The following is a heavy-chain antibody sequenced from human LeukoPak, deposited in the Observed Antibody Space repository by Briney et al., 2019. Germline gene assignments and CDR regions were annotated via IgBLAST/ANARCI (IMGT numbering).Heavy chain of an antibody. CDR2: INHSGST. CDR1: GGSFSGYY. CDR3: ARHSITYYYDSSGYYTAISDY. Sequence: SETLSLTCAVYGGSFSGYYWSWIRQPPGKGLEWIGEINHSGSTNYNPSLKSRVTISVDTSKNQFSLKLSSVTAADTAVYYCARHSITYYYDSSGYYTAISDYWGQGTLVTVSS. V-gene: IGHV4-34*01. J-gene: IGHJ4*02. D-gene: IGHD3-22*01.